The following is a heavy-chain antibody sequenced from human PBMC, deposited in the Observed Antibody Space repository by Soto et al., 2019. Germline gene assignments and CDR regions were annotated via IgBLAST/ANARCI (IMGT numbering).Heavy chain of an antibody. J-gene: IGHJ5*02. D-gene: IGHD3-22*01. CDR2: ISAYNGNT. CDR1: GYTFTSYG. V-gene: IGHV1-18*01. Sequence: QVQLVQSGAEVKKPGASVKVSCKASGYTFTSYGISWVRQAPGQGLEWMGWISAYNGNTNYAQKLQGRVTMTTDTYPSTAYMELRSLSSDDTAVYYCAREEGYYYDSSGYQPGLYNWFEPWCQGTLVTVSS. CDR3: AREEGYYYDSSGYQPGLYNWFEP.